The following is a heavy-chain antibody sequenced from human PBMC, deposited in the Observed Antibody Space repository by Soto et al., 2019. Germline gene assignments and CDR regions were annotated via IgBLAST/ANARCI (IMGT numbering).Heavy chain of an antibody. CDR1: GYAFTSYA. V-gene: IGHV1-3*01. CDR2: INAGNGNT. J-gene: IGHJ5*02. CDR3: ASSPEGGSTSPFHNWLDP. D-gene: IGHD2-2*01. Sequence: ASVKVSCKASGYAFTSYAMHWVRQAPGQRLEWMGWINAGNGNTKYSQKFQGRVTITRDTSASTAYMELSSLRSEDTAVYYCASSPEGGSTSPFHNWLDPWRQGTLVTVSS.